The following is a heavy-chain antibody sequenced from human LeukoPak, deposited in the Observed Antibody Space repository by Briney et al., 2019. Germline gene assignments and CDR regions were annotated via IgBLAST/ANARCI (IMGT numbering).Heavy chain of an antibody. CDR3: VREATWGQRYFDH. CDR2: IASDGGVK. Sequence: PGKSLRLSCVTSTFTFNNHGMHWVRQAPGKGLEWVAVIASDGGVKHYANSVKGRFVLFRDDSKNTLYLQMNNLIVDDTAVYYCVREATWGQRYFDHWGQGTPVTVSS. J-gene: IGHJ4*02. V-gene: IGHV3-30*03. D-gene: IGHD6-25*01. CDR1: TFTFNNHG.